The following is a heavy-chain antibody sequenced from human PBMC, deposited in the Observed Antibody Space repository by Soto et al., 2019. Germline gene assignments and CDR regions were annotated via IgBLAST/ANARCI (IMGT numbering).Heavy chain of an antibody. J-gene: IGHJ4*02. Sequence: EVQLVESGGGLIQPGGSLRLSCAVSGFTVSTNYMTWVRQAPGKGLDWVSLIYRDGNTYYADSVKGRFTISRDNSKNTLYLEMNSLRVDDTAVYYSARRGGSFDNWGQGTLVTVSS. V-gene: IGHV3-53*01. CDR1: GFTVSTNY. CDR3: ARRGGSFDN. D-gene: IGHD3-16*01. CDR2: IYRDGNT.